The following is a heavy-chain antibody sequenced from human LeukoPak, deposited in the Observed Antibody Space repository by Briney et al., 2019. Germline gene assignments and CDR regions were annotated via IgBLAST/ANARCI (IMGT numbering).Heavy chain of an antibody. Sequence: NPSETLSLTCAVYGGSFSGYYWSWIRQPPGKGLEWIGEINHSGSTNYNPSLKSRVTISVDTSKNQFSLKLSSVTAADTAVYYCARASPITMVRGKAGYYYGMDVWGQGTTVTVSS. CDR3: ARASPITMVRGKAGYYYGMDV. CDR2: INHSGST. D-gene: IGHD3-10*01. V-gene: IGHV4-34*01. J-gene: IGHJ6*02. CDR1: GGSFSGYY.